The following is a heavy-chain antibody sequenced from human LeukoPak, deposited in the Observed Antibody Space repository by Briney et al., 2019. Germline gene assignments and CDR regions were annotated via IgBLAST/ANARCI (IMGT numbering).Heavy chain of an antibody. D-gene: IGHD3-22*01. V-gene: IGHV1-69*06. CDR2: IIPIFGTA. CDR1: GGTFSSYA. CDR3: ARRTLYDSSGYYPFDY. J-gene: IGHJ4*02. Sequence: ASVKVSCKASGGTFSSYAISWVRQAPGQGLEWMGGIIPIFGTANYAQKFQGRVTITADKSTSTAYMELSSLRSEDTAVYYCARRTLYDSSGYYPFDYWGQGTLVTVSS.